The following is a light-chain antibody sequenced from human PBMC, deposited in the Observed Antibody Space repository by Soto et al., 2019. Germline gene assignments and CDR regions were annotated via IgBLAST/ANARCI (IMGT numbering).Light chain of an antibody. V-gene: IGKV1-5*01. Sequence: DIQMTQSPSTLSASVGGRVIITCRASQSISSWLAWYQQKPGKAPNLLIYDASSLESGVPSRFSGSGSGTEFTLTISSLQPDDFATYYCQHYNSYSEAFGQGTKVDIK. CDR1: QSISSW. CDR2: DAS. CDR3: QHYNSYSEA. J-gene: IGKJ1*01.